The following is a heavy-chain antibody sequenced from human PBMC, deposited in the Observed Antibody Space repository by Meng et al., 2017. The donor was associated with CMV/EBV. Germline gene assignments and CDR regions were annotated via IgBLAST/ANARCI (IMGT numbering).Heavy chain of an antibody. CDR3: ARGGATALDY. D-gene: IGHD5-24*01. CDR2: ISSSGSTI. Sequence: GGSLRLSCAASGFTFSSYEMNWVRQAQGKGLEWVSYISSSGSTIYYADSVKGRFTISRDNAKNSLYLQMNSLRAEDTAVYYCARGGATALDYWGQGTLVTVSS. J-gene: IGHJ4*02. CDR1: GFTFSSYE. V-gene: IGHV3-48*03.